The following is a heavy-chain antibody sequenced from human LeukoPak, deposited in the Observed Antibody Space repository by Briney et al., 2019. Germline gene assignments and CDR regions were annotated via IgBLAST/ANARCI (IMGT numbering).Heavy chain of an antibody. CDR3: ATGSGSYQFDY. V-gene: IGHV1-69*06. J-gene: IGHJ4*02. CDR1: GGTFSSYA. CDR2: IIPIFGTA. Sequence: ASVKVSCKASGGTFSSYAISWVRQAPGQGLEWMGGIIPIFGTANYAQKFQGRVTITADKSTSTAYMELGSLRSEDTAVYYCATGSGSYQFDYWGQGTLVTVSS. D-gene: IGHD3-10*01.